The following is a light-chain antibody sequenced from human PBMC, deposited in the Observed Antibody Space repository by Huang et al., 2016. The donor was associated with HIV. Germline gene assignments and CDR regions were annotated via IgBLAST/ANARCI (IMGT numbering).Light chain of an antibody. Sequence: QLTQSPSSLSASIGNRVTIACRASHYINTYLAWYQPNTWRAPKLLIDDASTLQTGVPSRFRGFGSGTAFSLTITSLQPDDFAVYYCQQLSAYPLSFGPGTTVD. CDR3: QQLSAYPLS. CDR1: HYINTY. CDR2: DAS. J-gene: IGKJ3*01. V-gene: IGKV1-9*01.